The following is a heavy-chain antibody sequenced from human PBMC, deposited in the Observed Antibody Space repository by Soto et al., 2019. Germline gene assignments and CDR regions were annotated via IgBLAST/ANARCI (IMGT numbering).Heavy chain of an antibody. CDR1: GYTFTSYD. J-gene: IGHJ6*03. CDR2: MNPNSGNT. V-gene: IGHV1-8*01. Sequence: QVQLVQSGAEVKKPGASVKVSCKASGYTFTSYDINWVRQATGQGLEWMGWMNPNSGNTGYAQKFQGRVTRTRNTSISTAYMELSSLRSEDTAVYYCARAPPPDYYYDYYMDVWGKGTTVTVSS. CDR3: ARAPPPDYYYDYYMDV.